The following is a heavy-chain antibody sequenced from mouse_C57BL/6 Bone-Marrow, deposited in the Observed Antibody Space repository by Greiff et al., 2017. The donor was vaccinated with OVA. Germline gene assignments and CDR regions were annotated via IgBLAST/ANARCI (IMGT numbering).Heavy chain of an antibody. D-gene: IGHD4-1*02. CDR3: ARSQLGYDV. Sequence: EVKLMESGGGLVKPGGSLKLSCAASGFTFSDYGMHWVRQAPEKGLEWVAYISSGSSTIYYADTVKGRFSISRDNAKNTQIQQMTSMRSEDTAMYYCARSQLGYDVWGTGTTVTVSS. J-gene: IGHJ1*03. CDR2: ISSGSSTI. CDR1: GFTFSDYG. V-gene: IGHV5-17*01.